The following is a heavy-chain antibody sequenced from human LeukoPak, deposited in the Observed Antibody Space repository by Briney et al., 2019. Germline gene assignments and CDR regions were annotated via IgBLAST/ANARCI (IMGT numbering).Heavy chain of an antibody. J-gene: IGHJ4*02. D-gene: IGHD3-10*01. CDR3: ARGRGLIIPLDY. CDR2: ISGSGGIT. V-gene: IGHV3-23*01. Sequence: GGSLRLSCAASGFTFSSYVMSWVRQAPGKGHEWVSGISGSGGITYYADSVKGRFTISRDNSKNTLYLQMNSLRAEDTAVYYCARGRGLIIPLDYWGQGTLVTVSS. CDR1: GFTFSSYV.